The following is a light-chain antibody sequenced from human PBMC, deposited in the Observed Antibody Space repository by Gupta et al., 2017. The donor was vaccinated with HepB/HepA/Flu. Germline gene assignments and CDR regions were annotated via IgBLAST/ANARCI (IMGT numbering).Light chain of an antibody. CDR1: QSVGSQ. CDR3: KQRSAWLRT. CDR2: DAS. Sequence: EIVLTQSPAILSLFPGERATLFCRASQSVGSQLAWYQQKHGQAPSLLIYDASNRATGIPARFSGSGSGTDFTLTISSLEPADFAVYYCKQRSAWLRTFGQGTRLEIK. J-gene: IGKJ5*01. V-gene: IGKV3-11*01.